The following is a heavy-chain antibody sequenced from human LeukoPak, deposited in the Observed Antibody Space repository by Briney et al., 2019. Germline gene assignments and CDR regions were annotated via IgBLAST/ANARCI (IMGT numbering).Heavy chain of an antibody. Sequence: GGSLRLSCAGSGFTFSSYSMNWVRQAPGKGLEWVAVIWYDGGNKYYADSVKGRFTISRDNSKNTLYLQMNSLRAEDTAVYYCARKPLSYSDYEVDYWGQGTLVTVSS. CDR2: IWYDGGNK. CDR3: ARKPLSYSDYEVDY. V-gene: IGHV3-33*08. CDR1: GFTFSSYS. D-gene: IGHD4-11*01. J-gene: IGHJ4*02.